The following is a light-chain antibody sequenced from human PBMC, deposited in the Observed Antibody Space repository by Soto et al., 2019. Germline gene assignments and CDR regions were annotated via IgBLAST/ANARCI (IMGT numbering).Light chain of an antibody. V-gene: IGKV1-17*03. CDR2: AAS. CDR3: LQHKTYPCT. CDR1: QDINTF. Sequence: DIQMTQSPSAVSASVGDRVTITCRASQDINTFLAWFQQKPGKVPKRLIYAASSLESGVPSRFSGRGSGTEFTLTISSLQPEDIASYYCLQHKTYPCTAGQGTKLEIK. J-gene: IGKJ2*02.